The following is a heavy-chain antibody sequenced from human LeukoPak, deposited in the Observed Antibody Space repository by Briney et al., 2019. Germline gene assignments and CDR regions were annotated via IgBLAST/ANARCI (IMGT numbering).Heavy chain of an antibody. D-gene: IGHD3-22*01. CDR2: FDPEDGET. V-gene: IGHV1-24*01. J-gene: IGHJ4*02. CDR3: ATAYDSSGPFDY. Sequence: GASVKVSCKVSGYTLTELSMHWVRQAPGKGLEWMGGFDPEDGETIYAQKFQGRVTMTEDTSTDTAYMELSSLRSEDTAVYYCATAYDSSGPFDYWGQGTPVTVSS. CDR1: GYTLTELS.